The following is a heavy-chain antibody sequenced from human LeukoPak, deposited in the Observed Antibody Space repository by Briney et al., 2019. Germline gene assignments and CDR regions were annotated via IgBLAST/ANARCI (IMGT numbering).Heavy chain of an antibody. CDR3: AGDYYYYGMDV. Sequence: GGSLRLSCAASGFTFSSYAMHWVRQAPGKGLEWVAVISYDGSNKYYADSVKGRFTISRDNSKNTLYLQMNSLRAEDTAVYYCAGDYYYYGMDVWGQGTRSPSP. CDR1: GFTFSSYA. J-gene: IGHJ6*02. CDR2: ISYDGSNK. V-gene: IGHV3-30-3*01.